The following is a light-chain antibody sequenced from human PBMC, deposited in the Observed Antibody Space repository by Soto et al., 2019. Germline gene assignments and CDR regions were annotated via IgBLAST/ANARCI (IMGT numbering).Light chain of an antibody. CDR1: QSVSSN. V-gene: IGKV3-15*01. J-gene: IGKJ1*01. CDR3: QQYNNWPWT. CDR2: GAS. Sequence: DIVRTQSLATLCFSGGERATRSCRASQSVSSNLAWYQQKPGQAPRLLIYGASTRATGIPARFSGSGSGTEFTLTISSLQSEDFAVYYCQQYNNWPWTFGQGTKVDI.